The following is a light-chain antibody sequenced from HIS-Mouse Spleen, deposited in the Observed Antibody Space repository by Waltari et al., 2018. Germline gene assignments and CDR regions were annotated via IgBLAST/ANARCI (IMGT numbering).Light chain of an antibody. CDR3: AAWDDSLSGPWV. J-gene: IGLJ3*02. CDR1: RSTTGSYY. V-gene: IGLV1-47*01. CDR2: RNN. Sequence: QSVLTQPPSASGTTGPRCTIACSGRRSTTGSYYVYCYQQHPGTAPKLLIYRNNQRPSGVPDRFSGSKSGTSASLAISGLRSEDEADYYCAAWDDSLSGPWVFGGGTKLTVL.